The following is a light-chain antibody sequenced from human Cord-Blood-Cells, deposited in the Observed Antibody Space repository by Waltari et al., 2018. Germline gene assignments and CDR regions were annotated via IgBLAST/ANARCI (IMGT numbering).Light chain of an antibody. CDR3: CSYAGSSTWV. Sequence: QSALTQPASVSGSPGQSLTISCTGTSSYVGRDNLVSWYQQHPGKAPKLMIYEGSKRPSGVSNRFSGSKSGNTASLTISGLQAEDEADYYCCSYAGSSTWVFGGGTKLTVL. V-gene: IGLV2-23*01. CDR1: SSYVGRDNL. J-gene: IGLJ3*02. CDR2: EGS.